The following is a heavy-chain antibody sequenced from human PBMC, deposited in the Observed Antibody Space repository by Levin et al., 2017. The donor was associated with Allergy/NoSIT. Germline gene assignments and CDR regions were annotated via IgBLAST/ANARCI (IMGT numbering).Heavy chain of an antibody. Sequence: SGPTLVKPTETLTLTCTVSGFSLSNARMGVSWIRQPPGKALEWLAHIFSNDEKSYSTSLKSRLTISKDTSKSQVVLTMTNMDPVDTATYYCARMRIAVAGPYYFDYWGQGTLVTVSS. J-gene: IGHJ4*02. CDR3: ARMRIAVAGPYYFDY. CDR1: GFSLSNARMG. CDR2: IFSNDEK. V-gene: IGHV2-26*01. D-gene: IGHD6-19*01.